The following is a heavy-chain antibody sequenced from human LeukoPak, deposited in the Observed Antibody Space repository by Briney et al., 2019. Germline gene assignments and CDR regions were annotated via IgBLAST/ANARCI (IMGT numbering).Heavy chain of an antibody. CDR1: GGSFSGYY. CDR3: ARGRGYCSSTSCPAYSTYYYYYGMDV. Sequence: SETLSLTCAVYGGSFSGYYWSWIRQPPGKGLEWIGEINHSGSTNYNPSLKSRVTISVDTSKNQFSLKLSSVTAADTAVYYCARGRGYCSSTSCPAYSTYYYYYGMDVWGQGTTVTVSS. J-gene: IGHJ6*02. CDR2: INHSGST. D-gene: IGHD2-2*01. V-gene: IGHV4-34*01.